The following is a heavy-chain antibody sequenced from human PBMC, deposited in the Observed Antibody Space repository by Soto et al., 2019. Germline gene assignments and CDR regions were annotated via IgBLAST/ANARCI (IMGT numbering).Heavy chain of an antibody. CDR1: GYTFTSYA. D-gene: IGHD3-22*01. CDR2: INAGNGNT. J-gene: IGHJ5*02. CDR3: ARVLSGYSGNVVPSWFSP. Sequence: ASVKVSCKASGYTFTSYAMHWVRQAPGQRLEWMGWINAGNGNTKYSQKFQGRVTITRDTSASTAYMELSSLRSEDTAVYYCARVLSGYSGNVVPSWFSPWGQGTLVPVSS. V-gene: IGHV1-3*01.